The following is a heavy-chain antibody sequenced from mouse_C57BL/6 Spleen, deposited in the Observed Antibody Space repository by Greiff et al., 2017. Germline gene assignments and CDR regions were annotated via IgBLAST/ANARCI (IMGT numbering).Heavy chain of an antibody. CDR2: ISDGGSYT. J-gene: IGHJ4*01. D-gene: IGHD2-3*01. CDR3: ARDNDGDYEGAMDY. Sequence: EVKLVESGGGLVKPGGSLKLSCAASGFTFSSYAMSWVRQTPEKRLEWVATISDGGSYTYYPDNVKGRFTISRDNATNNLYLQMSHLKSEDTAMDYCARDNDGDYEGAMDYWGQGTSVTVSS. CDR1: GFTFSSYA. V-gene: IGHV5-4*01.